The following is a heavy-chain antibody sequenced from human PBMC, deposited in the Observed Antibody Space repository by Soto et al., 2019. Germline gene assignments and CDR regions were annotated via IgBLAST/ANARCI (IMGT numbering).Heavy chain of an antibody. J-gene: IGHJ4*02. CDR2: IYYTGST. CDR1: GGSITNYY. CDR3: ARLSGSGWYTAAY. V-gene: IGHV4-59*08. D-gene: IGHD6-19*01. Sequence: QVQLQQSGPGLVKPSETLSLTCTVSGGSITNYYWSWVRQPPVKGLEWIGYIYYTGSTNYSPSLKSRVTMSMDTSNSKFSLKLTSVTAADTAVYYCARLSGSGWYTAAYWGQGTLVTVSS.